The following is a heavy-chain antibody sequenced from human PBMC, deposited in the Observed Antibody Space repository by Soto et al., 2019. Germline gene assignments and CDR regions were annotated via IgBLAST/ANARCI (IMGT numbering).Heavy chain of an antibody. CDR3: ARGVYCSSNSCFSDYYGMDV. D-gene: IGHD2-2*01. J-gene: IGHJ6*02. CDR1: GFTFSDHY. Sequence: EVQLVESGGGLVQPGGSLRLSCAASGFTFSDHYMDWVRQAPGKGLEWVGRSRNKANSYTTEYSASVKGRFTISRDDSKNSLYLQMNSLITEDTAVYYCARGVYCSSNSCFSDYYGMDVWGQGTKVTVSS. CDR2: SRNKANSYTT. V-gene: IGHV3-72*01.